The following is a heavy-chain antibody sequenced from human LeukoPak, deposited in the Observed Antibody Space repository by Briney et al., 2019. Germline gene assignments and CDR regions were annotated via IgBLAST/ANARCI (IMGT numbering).Heavy chain of an antibody. J-gene: IGHJ3*02. CDR1: GGSFEHYF. D-gene: IGHD1-26*01. Sequence: SETLSLTCTVSGGSFEHYFWSWIRQPPGKGLEWIGYVYYSGSTDYSPSLKSRLTISVDTSKNQFSLKLSSVTAADTAVYYCARQGATNAFDIWGQGTMVTVSS. CDR3: ARQGATNAFDI. CDR2: VYYSGST. V-gene: IGHV4-59*08.